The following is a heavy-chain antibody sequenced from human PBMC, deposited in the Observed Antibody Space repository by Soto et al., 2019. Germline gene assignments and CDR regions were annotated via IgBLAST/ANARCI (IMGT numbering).Heavy chain of an antibody. V-gene: IGHV1-2*04. CDR2: INPNSGGT. Sequence: ASVKVSCKASGDTFTGYYMHWVRQARGQGLEWMGWINPNSGGTNYAQKFQGWVTMTRDTSISTAYMELSRLRSDDTAVYYCARESIAAGRYYSYYGMQVWGQATRFNVS. J-gene: IGHJ6*01. CDR1: GDTFTGYY. CDR3: ARESIAAGRYYSYYGMQV. D-gene: IGHD6-6*01.